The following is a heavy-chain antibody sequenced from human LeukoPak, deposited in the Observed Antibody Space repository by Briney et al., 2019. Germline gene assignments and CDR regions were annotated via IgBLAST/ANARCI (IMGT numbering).Heavy chain of an antibody. J-gene: IGHJ6*03. D-gene: IGHD6-13*01. CDR2: IYYSGST. Sequence: KPSETLSLTCTVSGGSISSSSYYWGWIRQPPGKGLEWIGSIYYSGSTYYNPSLKSRVTISVDTSKNQFSLKLSSVTAPDTAVYYCARGTAGAGYYMDVWGKGTTVTVSS. CDR1: GGSISSSSYY. V-gene: IGHV4-39*01. CDR3: ARGTAGAGYYMDV.